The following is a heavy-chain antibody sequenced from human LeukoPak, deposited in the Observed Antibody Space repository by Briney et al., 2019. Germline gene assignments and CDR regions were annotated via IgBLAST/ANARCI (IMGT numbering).Heavy chain of an antibody. CDR3: ARDRGEQWLSYYYYYGVDV. CDR2: IYYSGST. CDR1: GGSISSYY. D-gene: IGHD6-19*01. Sequence: SETLSLTCTVSGGSISSYYWSWIRQPPGKGLEWIGYIYYSGSTNYNPSLKSRVTISVDTSKNQFSLKLSSVTAADTAVYYCARDRGEQWLSYYYYYGVDVWGQGTTVTVSS. V-gene: IGHV4-59*01. J-gene: IGHJ6*02.